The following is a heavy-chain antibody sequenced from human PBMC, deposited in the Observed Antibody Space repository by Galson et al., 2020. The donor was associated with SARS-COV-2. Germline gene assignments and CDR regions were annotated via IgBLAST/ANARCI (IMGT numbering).Heavy chain of an antibody. V-gene: IGHV2-5*01. D-gene: IGHD2-2*02. Sequence: SGPTLVKPTQTLTLTCTFSGFSLSTSGVGVGWIRQPPGKALEWLALIYWNDDKRYSPSLKSRLTITKDTSKNQVVLTMTNMDPVDTATYYCAHSQDIVVVPAAIFFRRAFDIWGQGTMVTVSS. CDR1: GFSLSTSGVG. CDR2: IYWNDDK. CDR3: AHSQDIVVVPAAIFFRRAFDI. J-gene: IGHJ3*02.